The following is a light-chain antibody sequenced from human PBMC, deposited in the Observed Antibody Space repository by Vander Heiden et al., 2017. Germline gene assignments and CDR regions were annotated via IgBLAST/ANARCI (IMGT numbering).Light chain of an antibody. CDR2: GAS. CDR1: QCVSSSY. CDR3: QQDGGSPLT. V-gene: IGKV3-20*01. Sequence: EIVLTQSPGTLSLSPGERATLSCRASQCVSSSYLAWYQQRPGQAPRLLIYGASSRATGIPDRFSGSGSGTDFTLSIMSLEPEDFAVYYCQQDGGSPLTFGGGTKVEIK. J-gene: IGKJ4*01.